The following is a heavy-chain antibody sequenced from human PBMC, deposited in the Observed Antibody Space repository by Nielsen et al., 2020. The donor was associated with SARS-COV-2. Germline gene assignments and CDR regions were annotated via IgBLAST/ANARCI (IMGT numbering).Heavy chain of an antibody. D-gene: IGHD5-24*01. CDR3: AREDVGRDGTSWLDH. Sequence: ASVKVSCKASGYTFTSYDINWVRQAPGQGLEWMGWMSPNSGNIGYAQKFQGRLTVTRNISISTEYMELSSLRSDDTAVYFCAREDVGRDGTSWLDHWGQGALVTVSS. V-gene: IGHV1-8*01. J-gene: IGHJ5*02. CDR2: MSPNSGNI. CDR1: GYTFTSYD.